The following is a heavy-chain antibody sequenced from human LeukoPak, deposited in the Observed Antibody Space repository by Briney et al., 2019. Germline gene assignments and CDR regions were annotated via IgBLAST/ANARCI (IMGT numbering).Heavy chain of an antibody. CDR1: GGSFSGYY. CDR3: ARRWYNWNYRWFDP. Sequence: SETLSLTCAVYGGSFSGYYWSWIRQPPGKGLEWIGEINHSGSTNYNPSLKSRVTISVDTSKNQFSLKLSSVTAADTAVYYCARRWYNWNYRWFDPWGQGTLVTVSS. V-gene: IGHV4-34*01. D-gene: IGHD1-7*01. J-gene: IGHJ5*02. CDR2: INHSGST.